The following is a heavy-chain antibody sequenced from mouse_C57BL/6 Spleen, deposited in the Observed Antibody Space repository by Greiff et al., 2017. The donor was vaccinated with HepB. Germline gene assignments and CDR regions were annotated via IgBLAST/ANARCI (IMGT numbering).Heavy chain of an antibody. D-gene: IGHD1-1*01. CDR2: INPSSGYT. CDR3: ARNEYYGSSYPPWYFDV. Sequence: QVQLQQSGAELAKPGASVKLSCKASGYTFTSYWMHWVKQRPGQGLEWIGYINPSSGYTKYNQKFKDKATLPADKSSSTAYMQLSSLTYEDSAVYYCARNEYYGSSYPPWYFDVWGTGTTVTVSS. J-gene: IGHJ1*03. CDR1: GYTFTSYW. V-gene: IGHV1-7*01.